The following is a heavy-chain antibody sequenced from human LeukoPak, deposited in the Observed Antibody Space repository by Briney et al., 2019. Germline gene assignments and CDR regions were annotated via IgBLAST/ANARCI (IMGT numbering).Heavy chain of an antibody. D-gene: IGHD3-22*01. CDR2: IYTSGST. Sequence: SETLSLTCTVSGGSISSYYWSWIRQPAGKGLEWIGRIYTSGSTNYNPSLKSRVTMSVDTSKNQFSLKLSSVTAADTAVYYCARDQYYYDNSGYYRLDYWGQGTLVTVSS. CDR3: ARDQYYYDNSGYYRLDY. V-gene: IGHV4-4*07. J-gene: IGHJ4*02. CDR1: GGSISSYY.